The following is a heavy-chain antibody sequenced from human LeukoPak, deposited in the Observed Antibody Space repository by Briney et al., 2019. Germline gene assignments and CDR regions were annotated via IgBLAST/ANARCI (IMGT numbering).Heavy chain of an antibody. J-gene: IGHJ4*02. CDR3: ARTSNLTLSSSPALTNFDY. Sequence: SGTLSLTCAVSGGSISSSNWWSWVRQPPGKGLEWIGEIYHSGSTNYNPSLKSRVTISVDTSKNQFSLKLSSVTAADTAVYYCARTSNLTLSSSPALTNFDYWGQGTLVTVSS. CDR1: GGSISSSNW. V-gene: IGHV4-4*02. D-gene: IGHD6-6*01. CDR2: IYHSGST.